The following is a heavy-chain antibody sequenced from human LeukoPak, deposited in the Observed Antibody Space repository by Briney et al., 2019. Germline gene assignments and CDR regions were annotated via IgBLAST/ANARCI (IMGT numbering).Heavy chain of an antibody. CDR2: ISYDGSNK. CDR3: ARDYVWFGELLTGLDY. V-gene: IGHV3-30-3*01. J-gene: IGHJ4*02. CDR1: GFTFSSYA. Sequence: GSLRLFCSASGFTFSSYAMHWVRQAPGKGLEWVAVISYDGSNKYYADSVKGRFTISRDNSKNTLYLQMNSLRAEDTAVYYCARDYVWFGELLTGLDYWGQGTLVTVSS. D-gene: IGHD3-10*01.